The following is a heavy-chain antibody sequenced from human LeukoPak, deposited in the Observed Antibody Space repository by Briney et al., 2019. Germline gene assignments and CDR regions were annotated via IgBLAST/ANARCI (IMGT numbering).Heavy chain of an antibody. D-gene: IGHD5-18*01. CDR3: ARNGRDTAMSYGMDV. CDR1: GGTFSSYA. J-gene: IGHJ6*02. Sequence: GASVKVSCKASGGTFSSYAISWVRQAPGQGLEWMGGIIPIFGTANYAQKFQGRVTITADESTSTAYMELSSLRSEDTAVYYCARNGRDTAMSYGMDVWGQGTTVTVSS. V-gene: IGHV1-69*13. CDR2: IIPIFGTA.